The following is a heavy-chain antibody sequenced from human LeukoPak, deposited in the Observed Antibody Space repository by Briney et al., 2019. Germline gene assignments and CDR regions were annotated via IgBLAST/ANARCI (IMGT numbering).Heavy chain of an antibody. V-gene: IGHV3-48*04. CDR3: ARAAGKRGFDY. Sequence: GFTFSSXXMSWVRQAPGKGRXWGSYISSSGSTIYYADSVKGRLTIARDNANKSLYMQMNRQRAEGTAVYYCARAAGKRGFDYWGQGTLVTVSS. D-gene: IGHD2-15*01. CDR1: GFTFSSXX. J-gene: IGHJ4*02. CDR2: ISSSGSTI.